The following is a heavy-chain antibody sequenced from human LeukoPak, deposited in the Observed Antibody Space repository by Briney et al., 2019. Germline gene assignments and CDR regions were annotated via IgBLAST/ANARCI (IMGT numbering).Heavy chain of an antibody. CDR2: INHSGST. Sequence: SETLSLTCAVYGGSFSGYYWSWIRQPPGKGLEWIGEINHSGSTNYSPSLKSRVTISVDKSKNQFSLKLSSVTAADTAVYYCAKTYGDYFDYWGQGTLVTVSS. D-gene: IGHD4-17*01. J-gene: IGHJ4*02. V-gene: IGHV4-34*01. CDR1: GGSFSGYY. CDR3: AKTYGDYFDY.